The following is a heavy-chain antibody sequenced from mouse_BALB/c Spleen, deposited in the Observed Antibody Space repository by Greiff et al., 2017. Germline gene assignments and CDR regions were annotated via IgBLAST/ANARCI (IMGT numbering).Heavy chain of an antibody. CDR1: GFSLTGYG. Sequence: VNVVESGPGLVAPSQSLSITCTVSGFSLTGYGVNWVRQPPGKGLEWLGMIWGDGSTDYNSALKSRLSISKDNSKSQVFLKMNSLQTDDTARYYCARAPYYYGSSHYYAMDYWGQGTSVTVSS. J-gene: IGHJ4*01. CDR3: ARAPYYYGSSHYYAMDY. V-gene: IGHV2-6-7*01. D-gene: IGHD1-1*01. CDR2: IWGDGST.